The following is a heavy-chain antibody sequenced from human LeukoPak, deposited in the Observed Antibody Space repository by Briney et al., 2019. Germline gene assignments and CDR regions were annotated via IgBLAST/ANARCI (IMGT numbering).Heavy chain of an antibody. J-gene: IGHJ4*02. V-gene: IGHV1-8*01. CDR2: MNPNSGNT. CDR1: GYTFTSYD. CDR3: GRGRPMVRGIPIFDY. Sequence: ASVKVSCKASGYTFTSYDINWVRQATGQGLEWMGWMNPNSGNTGYAQKFQGRVTMTRNTSISTAYMELSSLRSEDTAVYYCGRGRPMVRGIPIFDYWGQGTLVTVSS. D-gene: IGHD3-10*01.